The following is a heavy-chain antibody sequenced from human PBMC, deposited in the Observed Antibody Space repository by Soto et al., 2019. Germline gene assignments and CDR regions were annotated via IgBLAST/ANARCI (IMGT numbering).Heavy chain of an antibody. CDR3: ARGPTLYRRLAHWFDP. D-gene: IGHD3-16*02. V-gene: IGHV4-4*07. CDR2: IYTSGST. Sequence: PSETLSLTCTVSGGPISSYYWSWIRQPAGKGLEWIGRIYTSGSTNYNPSLKSRVTMSVDTSKNQFSLKLSSVTAADTAVYYCARGPTLYRRLAHWFDPWGQGTLVTVSS. CDR1: GGPISSYY. J-gene: IGHJ5*02.